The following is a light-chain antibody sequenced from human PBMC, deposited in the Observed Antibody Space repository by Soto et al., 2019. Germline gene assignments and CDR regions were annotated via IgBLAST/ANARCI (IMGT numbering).Light chain of an antibody. V-gene: IGKV1-39*01. Sequence: DLQMTQSPSSLSASVGDRVTITCRASQSVSDYVNWYRQKPGKGPKLLIYGASSLQTGVPSRFSGSGSGTDFTLTISSLQPEDFATYYCQQSYNTPWTFGQGTKVELK. J-gene: IGKJ1*01. CDR3: QQSYNTPWT. CDR2: GAS. CDR1: QSVSDY.